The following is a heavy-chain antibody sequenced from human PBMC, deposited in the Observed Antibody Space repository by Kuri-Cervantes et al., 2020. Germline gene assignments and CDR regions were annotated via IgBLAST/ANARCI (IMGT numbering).Heavy chain of an antibody. V-gene: IGHV4-39*01. D-gene: IGHD3-16*01. CDR1: GGSISSGGYY. Sequence: GSLRLSCTVSGGSISSGGYYWGWIRQPPGKGLEWIGSIYYSGSTYYNPSLKSRVTISVDTSKNQFSLKLSSVTAADTAVYYCARLPLGTEVYFDYWGQGTLVTVSS. CDR2: IYYSGST. CDR3: ARLPLGTEVYFDY. J-gene: IGHJ4*02.